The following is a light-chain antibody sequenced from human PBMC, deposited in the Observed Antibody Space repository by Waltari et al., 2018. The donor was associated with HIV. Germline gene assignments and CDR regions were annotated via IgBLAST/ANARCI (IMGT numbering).Light chain of an antibody. V-gene: IGLV1-47*01. CDR3: AVLDDTLGGGV. Sequence: QSGLTQPPSASGTPGQKVSTSCSGGTANIGANFVLWFQQFPGTAPKLLIYRDNLRHSGVPARFSGSKSGTSASLTISGLRSDDEAHYFCAVLDDTLGGGVFGGGTKLTVL. J-gene: IGLJ2*01. CDR1: TANIGANF. CDR2: RDN.